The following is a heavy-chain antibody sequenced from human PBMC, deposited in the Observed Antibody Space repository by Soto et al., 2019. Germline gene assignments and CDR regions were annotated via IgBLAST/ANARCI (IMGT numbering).Heavy chain of an antibody. Sequence: PSETLSLTCAVYGGSFSGYYWTWIRQPPGTGLECIGEINHSGSTNYNPSLKSRVTISVDTSKNQFSLKLTSVTAAGTAVYYCARDKITGLFDYWGQGTLVTVSS. J-gene: IGHJ4*02. CDR1: GGSFSGYY. CDR3: ARDKITGLFDY. CDR2: INHSGST. V-gene: IGHV4-34*01. D-gene: IGHD2-8*02.